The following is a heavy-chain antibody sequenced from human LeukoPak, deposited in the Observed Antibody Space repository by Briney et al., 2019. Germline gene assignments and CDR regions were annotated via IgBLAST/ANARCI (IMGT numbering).Heavy chain of an antibody. CDR1: GFTFSSYW. D-gene: IGHD3-9*01. Sequence: GGSLRLSCAASGFTFSSYWMHWVRQGPGKGLVWVSRIKSDGSSTSYADSVKGRFTISRDNAKNSLYLQMNSLRAEDTAVYYCARASDDILTGYYERPIDYWGQGTLVTVSS. J-gene: IGHJ4*02. V-gene: IGHV3-74*01. CDR3: ARASDDILTGYYERPIDY. CDR2: IKSDGSST.